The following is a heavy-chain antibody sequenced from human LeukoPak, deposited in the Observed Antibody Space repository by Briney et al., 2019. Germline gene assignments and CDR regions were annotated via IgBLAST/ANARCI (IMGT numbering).Heavy chain of an antibody. CDR3: ARGSRYCSSTSCLGCRFDP. CDR2: INHSGST. Sequence: KPSETLSLTCAVYGGSFSGYYWSWIRQPPGKGLEWIGEINHSGSTNYNPSLKSRVTISVDTSKNQFSLKLSSVTAADTAVYYCARGSRYCSSTSCLGCRFDPWGQGTLVTVSS. D-gene: IGHD2-2*01. CDR1: GGSFSGYY. J-gene: IGHJ5*02. V-gene: IGHV4-34*01.